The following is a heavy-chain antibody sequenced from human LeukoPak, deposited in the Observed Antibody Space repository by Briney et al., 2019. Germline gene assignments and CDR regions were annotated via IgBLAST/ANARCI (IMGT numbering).Heavy chain of an antibody. J-gene: IGHJ4*02. CDR1: GYTFSDFY. V-gene: IGHV1-2*02. Sequence: ASVKVSCKASGYTFSDFYMHWVRQAPGQGLEWMGWINPNSGGTRDAQKFQGRVTMTRDTSISTAYMELSRLRSDDTAVYYCARVITMVRGVISDLFGYWGQGTLVTVSS. CDR3: ARVITMVRGVISDLFGY. D-gene: IGHD3-10*01. CDR2: INPNSGGT.